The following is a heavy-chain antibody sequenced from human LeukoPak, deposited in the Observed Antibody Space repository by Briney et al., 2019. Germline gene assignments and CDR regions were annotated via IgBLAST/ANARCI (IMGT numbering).Heavy chain of an antibody. Sequence: GGSLRLSCTASGLTFGDYAMTWVRQAPGKGLEWVGFIRSKIYGGTAEYAASVQGRFTISRDDSKGIAYLQMNSLKTEDTAVYYCTRDQTPYYWGQGTLVTVSS. CDR1: GLTFGDYA. CDR2: IRSKIYGGTA. J-gene: IGHJ4*02. V-gene: IGHV3-49*04. CDR3: TRDQTPYY.